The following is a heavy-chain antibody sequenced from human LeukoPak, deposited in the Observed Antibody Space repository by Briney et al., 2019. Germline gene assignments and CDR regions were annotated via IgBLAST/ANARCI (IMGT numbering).Heavy chain of an antibody. CDR1: GGTFSSYA. V-gene: IGHV1-69*04. D-gene: IGHD2-21*01. J-gene: IGHJ6*02. Sequence: EASVKVSCKASGGTFSSYAISWVRQAPGQGLEWMGRIIPILGIANYAQKFQGRVTITADKSTSTAYMELSSLRSEDTAVHYCARDHIVVVGVSENPYYYYGMDVWGQGTTVSVSS. CDR3: ARDHIVVVGVSENPYYYYGMDV. CDR2: IIPILGIA.